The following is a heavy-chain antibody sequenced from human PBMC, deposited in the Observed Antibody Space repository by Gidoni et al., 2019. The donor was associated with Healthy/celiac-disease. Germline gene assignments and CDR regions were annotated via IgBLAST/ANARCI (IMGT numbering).Heavy chain of an antibody. Sequence: EVQLVASGGGLVKPGGSLRPSCAASGFPFRRYSMNWVRQAPGKGLEWVSSISSSSSYIYYADSVKGRFTISRDNAKNSLYLQMNSLRAEDTAVYYCARDSGDYGNYYGMDVWGQGTTVTVSS. D-gene: IGHD4-17*01. J-gene: IGHJ6*02. CDR1: GFPFRRYS. CDR3: ARDSGDYGNYYGMDV. V-gene: IGHV3-21*01. CDR2: ISSSSSYI.